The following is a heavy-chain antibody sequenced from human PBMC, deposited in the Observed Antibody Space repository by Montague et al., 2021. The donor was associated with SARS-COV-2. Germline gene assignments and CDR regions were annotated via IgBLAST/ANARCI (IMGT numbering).Heavy chain of an antibody. Sequence: SETLSLTCAAFGGSFSRYYWSWIRQPPGKGLEWIGEISQSGNTKYNPSLQSRVSISLDTSRNQFSLKVSSVTAADTAIYYCARLGDGIVPSPILGLGPYYSFYYMDVWGKGTTVTVSS. CDR3: ARLGDGIVPSPILGLGPYYSFYYMDV. CDR1: GGSFSRYY. V-gene: IGHV4-34*01. D-gene: IGHD2-2*02. CDR2: ISQSGNT. J-gene: IGHJ6*03.